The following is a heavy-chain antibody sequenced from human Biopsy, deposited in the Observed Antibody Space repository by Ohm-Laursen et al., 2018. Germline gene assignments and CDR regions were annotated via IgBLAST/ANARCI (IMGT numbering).Heavy chain of an antibody. V-gene: IGHV4-59*01. J-gene: IGHJ3*02. CDR2: IYNTGST. CDR3: AGRPWPNAFDI. CDR1: GGPFSSYY. Sequence: TLSLTCPVSGGPFSSYYWNWIRQPPGKGLEWIGYIYNTGSTIYNPSIKSRVTISVDTSRNQFSLKLSSVTAADTAVYYCAGRPWPNAFDIWGQGTMVTVSS. D-gene: IGHD5-12*01.